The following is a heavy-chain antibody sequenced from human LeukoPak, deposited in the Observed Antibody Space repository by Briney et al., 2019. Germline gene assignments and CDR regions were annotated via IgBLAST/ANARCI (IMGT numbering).Heavy chain of an antibody. Sequence: SETLSLTCTVSGGSISSSSYYWGWIRQPPGNGLEWIGSIYYSGSTYYNPSLKSRVTISVDTSKNQFSLKLSSVTAADTAVYHCARALRGYYMDVWGKGTTVTVSS. CDR1: GGSISSSSYY. D-gene: IGHD3-10*01. CDR3: ARALRGYYMDV. V-gene: IGHV4-39*07. J-gene: IGHJ6*03. CDR2: IYYSGST.